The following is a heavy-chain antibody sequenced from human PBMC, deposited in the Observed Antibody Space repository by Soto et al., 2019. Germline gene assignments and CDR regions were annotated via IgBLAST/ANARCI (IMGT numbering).Heavy chain of an antibody. CDR3: ARGGRDAYSWFDP. CDR1: GFTFSSYW. Sequence: EAQLVESGGGLVQPGGSLRVSCAVSGFTFSSYWMSWVRQAPGKGLEWVAKIKQDGSEKDYVDSVKGRFTISRDNANNSLFLHMYSLRDEDAAVYYCARGGRDAYSWFDPWGQGTLVTVSS. CDR2: IKQDGSEK. D-gene: IGHD3-16*01. V-gene: IGHV3-7*01. J-gene: IGHJ5*02.